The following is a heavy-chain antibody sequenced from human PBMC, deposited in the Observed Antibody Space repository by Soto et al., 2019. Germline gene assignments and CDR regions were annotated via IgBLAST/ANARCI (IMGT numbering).Heavy chain of an antibody. Sequence: GSGPTLVNPTQTLTLTCTFSGFSLSTSGVGVGWIRQPPGKALEWLALIYWDDDKRYSPSLKSRLTITKDTSKNQVVLTMTNMDPVDTATYYCAHRPGHEFWSGYYTTFDYWGQGTLVTVSS. D-gene: IGHD3-3*01. CDR2: IYWDDDK. CDR3: AHRPGHEFWSGYYTTFDY. V-gene: IGHV2-5*02. J-gene: IGHJ4*02. CDR1: GFSLSTSGVG.